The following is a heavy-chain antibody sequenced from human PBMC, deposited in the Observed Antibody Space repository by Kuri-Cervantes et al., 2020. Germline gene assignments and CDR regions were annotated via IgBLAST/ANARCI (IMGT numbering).Heavy chain of an antibody. J-gene: IGHJ4*02. CDR1: GGSISSSSYY. CDR2: IYYSGST. CDR3: ARTSSVAGHFDY. V-gene: IGHV4-39*01. Sequence: GSLRLSCTVSGGSISSSSYYWGWIRQPPGKGLEWIGSIYYSGSTYYNPSLKSRVTISVDTSKNQFSLKLSSVTAADTAVYYCARTSSVAGHFDYWGQGTLVTISS. D-gene: IGHD6-19*01.